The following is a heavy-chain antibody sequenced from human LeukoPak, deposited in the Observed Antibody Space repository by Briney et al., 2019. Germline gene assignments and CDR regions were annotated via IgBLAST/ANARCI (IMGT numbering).Heavy chain of an antibody. D-gene: IGHD5-18*01. V-gene: IGHV1-18*01. J-gene: IGHJ4*02. CDR3: VRDLGVDTSMIFFDY. CDR1: GYTFTSSYD. CDR2: ISAYNGNT. Sequence: ASVKVSCKASGYTFTSSYDINWVRQAPGQGLEWMGWISAYNGNTNYVQKFQGRVTMTTDISTSTAYMELRSLRSDDTAVFYCVRDLGVDTSMIFFDYWGQGTLVTVSS.